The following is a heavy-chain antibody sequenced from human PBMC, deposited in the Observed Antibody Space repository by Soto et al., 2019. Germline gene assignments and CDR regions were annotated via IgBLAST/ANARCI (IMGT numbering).Heavy chain of an antibody. CDR2: ISGSGGST. J-gene: IGHJ5*01. D-gene: IGHD5-12*01. CDR3: AKDRGRGYDWFDS. CDR1: GFTFSSYA. Sequence: EVQLLESGGGLVQPGGSLRLSCAASGFTFSSYAMSWVRQAPGKGLEWVSGISGSGGSTFYADSVKGRFTISRDTSKTTLFLQMNSLRDEDTAVYYCAKDRGRGYDWFDSWGQGTLVTVSS. V-gene: IGHV3-23*01.